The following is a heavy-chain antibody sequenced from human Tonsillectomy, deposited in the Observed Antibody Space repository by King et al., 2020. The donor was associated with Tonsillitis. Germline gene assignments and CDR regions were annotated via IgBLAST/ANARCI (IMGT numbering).Heavy chain of an antibody. CDR1: GFTFGSYW. V-gene: IGHV3-7*01. CDR3: ARDLYYYDSSGPNDY. J-gene: IGHJ4*02. Sequence: VQLVESGGGLVQPGGSLSLSCAASGFTFGSYWMGWVRQAPGKGLEWVANIKQDGSEKYYVDSVKGRFTVSRDNAKNSLYLQMNSLRAEDTAVYFCARDLYYYDSSGPNDYWGQGTLVTVSS. CDR2: IKQDGSEK. D-gene: IGHD3-22*01.